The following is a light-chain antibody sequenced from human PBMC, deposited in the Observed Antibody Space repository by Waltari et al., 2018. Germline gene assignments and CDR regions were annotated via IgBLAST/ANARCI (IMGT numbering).Light chain of an antibody. CDR2: RAS. J-gene: IGKJ1*01. CDR3: QHYLRLPVT. Sequence: EIVLTQSPGTRSWVRGERATPSCRASQRVRRALAWYQQKPGQATRLLIYRASTRATGIPDRFSGSGSGTDFSLSISRLEPDDFAVYYCQHYLRLPVTFGQGTTVEI. V-gene: IGKV3-20*01. CDR1: QRVRRA.